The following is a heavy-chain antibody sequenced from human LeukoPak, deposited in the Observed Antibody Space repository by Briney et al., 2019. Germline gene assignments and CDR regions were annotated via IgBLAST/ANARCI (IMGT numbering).Heavy chain of an antibody. D-gene: IGHD6-13*01. CDR2: INPSGGDS. Sequence: GASVKVSCKASGYTFTSYYLHWVRQAPGQGLEWMGIINPSGGDSSYAQRFQGRVTMTRDTSTSTVYMELSSLRSEDTAVYYCARGYIRAAAVTGGYWGQGTLVTVSS. V-gene: IGHV1-46*01. J-gene: IGHJ4*02. CDR1: GYTFTSYY. CDR3: ARGYIRAAAVTGGY.